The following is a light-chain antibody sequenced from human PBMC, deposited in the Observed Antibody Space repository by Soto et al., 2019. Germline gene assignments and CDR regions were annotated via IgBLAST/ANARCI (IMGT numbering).Light chain of an antibody. V-gene: IGKV2-30*01. CDR3: MQGTHWPYT. CDR2: RVS. J-gene: IGKJ2*01. Sequence: VVMTQSPLSLAVTLGEPASVSCRSSKGLVDNDAYSYLSWCHQRPGQSPRRLFYRVSNRDPGVPDRFSGSGSGTDFTLTISRVEAEDVGVYYCMQGTHWPYTFGQGTRLEI. CDR1: KGLVDNDAYSY.